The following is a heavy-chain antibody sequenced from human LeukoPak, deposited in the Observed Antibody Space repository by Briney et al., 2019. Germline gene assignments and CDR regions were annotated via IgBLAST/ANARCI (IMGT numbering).Heavy chain of an antibody. V-gene: IGHV4-59*08. D-gene: IGHD1-26*01. J-gene: IGHJ4*02. CDR2: IYYSGST. CDR1: GGSISSYY. Sequence: SETLSLTCTVSGGSISSYYWSWIRQPPGKGLEWIGYIYYSGSTNYNPSLKSRVTISVDTSKNQFSLKLSSATAADTAVYYCARQATTTPAVFFYWGQGTLVTVSS. CDR3: ARQATTTPAVFFY.